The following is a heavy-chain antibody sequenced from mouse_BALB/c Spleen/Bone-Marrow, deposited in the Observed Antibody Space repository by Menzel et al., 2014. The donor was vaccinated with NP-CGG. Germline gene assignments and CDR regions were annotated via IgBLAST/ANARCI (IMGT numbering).Heavy chain of an antibody. CDR3: ARGLSYYYGTSYYFDY. CDR2: ISSSYGDA. J-gene: IGHJ2*01. Sequence: VQLQESGAELVRPGVSVKISCKGSGYTFTDYAMHWVKQSHAKSLEWIGIISSSYGDATYNQKFKGKATMTVDKSSSTAYMELARLTSEDSAIYYCARGLSYYYGTSYYFDYWGQGTTLTVSS. V-gene: IGHV1S137*01. CDR1: GYTFTDYA. D-gene: IGHD1-1*01.